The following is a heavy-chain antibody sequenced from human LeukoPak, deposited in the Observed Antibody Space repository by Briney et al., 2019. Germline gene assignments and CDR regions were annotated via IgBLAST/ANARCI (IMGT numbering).Heavy chain of an antibody. V-gene: IGHV1-2*02. D-gene: IGHD5-18*01. CDR3: ARDRSPAPGRSYGRGHFDY. J-gene: IGHJ4*02. CDR1: GYTFTDYY. CDR2: INPNSGGT. Sequence: ASVKVSCKASGYTFTDYYIHWVRRAPGQGLEWMGWINPNSGGTKYAQKFQARVTMTRDTSISTAYMELSRLRSDDTAVYYCARDRSPAPGRSYGRGHFDYWGQGTLVTVSS.